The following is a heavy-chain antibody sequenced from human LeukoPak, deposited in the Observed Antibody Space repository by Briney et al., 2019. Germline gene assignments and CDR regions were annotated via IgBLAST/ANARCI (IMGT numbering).Heavy chain of an antibody. CDR2: INPNSGGT. Sequence: ASVKVSCKASGYTFTGYYIHWVRQAPGQGLEWMGWINPNSGGTKYAEKFQDRVTMTRDTSISTAYMELSSLRPEDTAVYYCARGGRYFDWLLSRSYNWFDPWGQGTLVTVSS. CDR1: GYTFTGYY. V-gene: IGHV1-2*02. CDR3: ARGGRYFDWLLSRSYNWFDP. J-gene: IGHJ5*02. D-gene: IGHD3-9*01.